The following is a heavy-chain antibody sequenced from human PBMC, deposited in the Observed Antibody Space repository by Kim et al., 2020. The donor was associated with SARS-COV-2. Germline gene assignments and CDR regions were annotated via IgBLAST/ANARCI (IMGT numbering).Heavy chain of an antibody. J-gene: IGHJ5*02. Sequence: SETLSLTCTVSGGSISSSSYYWGWIRQPPGKGLEWIGSIYYSGSTYYNPSLKSRVTISVDTSKNQFSLKLSSVTAADTAVYYCARHRGEAAAGLDPWGQGTLVTVSS. CDR3: ARHRGEAAAGLDP. V-gene: IGHV4-39*01. CDR2: IYYSGST. CDR1: GGSISSSSYY. D-gene: IGHD6-13*01.